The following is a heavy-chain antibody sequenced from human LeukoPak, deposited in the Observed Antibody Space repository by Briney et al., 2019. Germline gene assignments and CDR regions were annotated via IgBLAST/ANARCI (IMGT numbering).Heavy chain of an antibody. Sequence: ASVKVSCKASGYTFTGYYMHWVRQAPGQGLEWMGWINPNSGGTNYAQKFQGWVTMTRDTSISTAYMELSRLRSEDTAVYYCARDSCSSTSCERILHYYGMDVWGQGTTVTVSS. CDR1: GYTFTGYY. J-gene: IGHJ6*02. V-gene: IGHV1-2*04. D-gene: IGHD2-2*01. CDR2: INPNSGGT. CDR3: ARDSCSSTSCERILHYYGMDV.